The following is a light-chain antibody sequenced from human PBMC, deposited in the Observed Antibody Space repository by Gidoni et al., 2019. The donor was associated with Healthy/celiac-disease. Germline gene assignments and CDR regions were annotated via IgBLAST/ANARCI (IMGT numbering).Light chain of an antibody. Sequence: QSVLTQPPSVSGAPGQRVTISCTGSSSNNGAGYDVHWYQQLPGTAPKLLIYGNSNRPSGVPDRFSGSKSGTSASLAITGLQAEDEADYYCQSYDSSLSARDVVFGGGTKLTVL. CDR2: GNS. CDR1: SSNNGAGYD. CDR3: QSYDSSLSARDVV. J-gene: IGLJ2*01. V-gene: IGLV1-40*01.